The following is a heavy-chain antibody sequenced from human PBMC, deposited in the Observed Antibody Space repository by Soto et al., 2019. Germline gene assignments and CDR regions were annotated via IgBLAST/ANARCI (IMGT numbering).Heavy chain of an antibody. CDR1: GYSFTSYY. D-gene: IGHD2-15*01. V-gene: IGHV1-46*01. J-gene: IGHJ4*02. CDR2: INPSSST. Sequence: ASVKVSCKASGYSFTSYYIHWVRQAPGQGLEWMGIINPSSSTTYAQKFQGRVTMTRDTSTSTVYMELSSLRSEDTAVYYSARVGCSGGSCYAVDYWGQGTLVTVSS. CDR3: ARVGCSGGSCYAVDY.